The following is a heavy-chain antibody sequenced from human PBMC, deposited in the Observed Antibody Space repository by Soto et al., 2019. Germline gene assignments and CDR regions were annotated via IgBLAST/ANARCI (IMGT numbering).Heavy chain of an antibody. CDR1: GFTFSDYY. Sequence: GGSLRLSCAASGFTFSDYYMSWIRQAPGKGLEWVSYISSSGSTIYYADSVKGRFTISRDNAKNSLYLQMNSLRAEDTAVYYCARVLGSSSPYYYYMDVWGKGTTVTVSS. D-gene: IGHD6-13*01. J-gene: IGHJ6*03. CDR2: ISSSGSTI. V-gene: IGHV3-11*01. CDR3: ARVLGSSSPYYYYMDV.